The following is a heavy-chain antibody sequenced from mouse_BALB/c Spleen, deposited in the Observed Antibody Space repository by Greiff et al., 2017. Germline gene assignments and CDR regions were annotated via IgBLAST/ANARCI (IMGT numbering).Heavy chain of an antibody. D-gene: IGHD2-4*01. CDR1: GFTFSSYA. V-gene: IGHV5-6-5*01. CDR2: ISSGGST. CDR3: ARGRDGYDYGGAWFAY. Sequence: EVQGVESGGGLVKPGGSLKLSCAASGFTFSSYAMSWVRQTPEKRLEWVASISSGGSTYYPDSVKGRFTISRDNARNILYLQMSSLRSEDTAMYYCARGRDGYDYGGAWFAYWGQGTLVTVSA. J-gene: IGHJ3*01.